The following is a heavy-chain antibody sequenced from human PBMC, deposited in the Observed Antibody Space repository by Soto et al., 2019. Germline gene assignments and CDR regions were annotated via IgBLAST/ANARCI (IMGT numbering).Heavy chain of an antibody. V-gene: IGHV4-31*03. D-gene: IGHD2-21*01. CDR2: IYYSEST. J-gene: IGHJ4*02. CDR1: GDSISSGGYY. CDR3: ARVVLH. Sequence: QVQLQESGPGLVKPSQTLSLTCTVSGDSISSGGYYWSWIRQHPGKGLEWIGSIYYSESTYYNPSLTSRVTISVDASKNQFSLKPSSVTASDTAVYYCARVVLHWGQGTLVTVSS.